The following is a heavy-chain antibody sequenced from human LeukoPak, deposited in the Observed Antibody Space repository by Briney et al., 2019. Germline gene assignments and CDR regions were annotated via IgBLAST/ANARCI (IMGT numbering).Heavy chain of an antibody. CDR2: ISSSSSTI. V-gene: IGHV3-48*01. Sequence: PGGSLRLSCAASGFTFSSYSMNWVRQAPGKGLEWVSYISSSSSTIYYADSVKGRFTISIDNAKNSLYLQMNSLRPEDTAVYYCSRVTGAYTFDYWGPGTLVTVSS. CDR3: SRVTGAYTFDY. D-gene: IGHD2-8*02. CDR1: GFTFSSYS. J-gene: IGHJ4*02.